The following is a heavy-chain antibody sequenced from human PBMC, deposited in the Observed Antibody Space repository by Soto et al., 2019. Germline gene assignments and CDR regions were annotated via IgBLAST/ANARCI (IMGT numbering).Heavy chain of an antibody. CDR1: GGTFSSYA. J-gene: IGHJ6*02. CDR3: ARATRLPAAIDNYGMDV. CDR2: IIPIFGTA. V-gene: IGHV1-69*13. Sequence: ASVKVSCKASGGTFSSYAISWVRQAPGQGLEWMGGIIPIFGTANYAQKFQGRVTITADESTSTAYMELSSLRSEDTAVYYCARATRLPAAIDNYGMDVWGQGTTVTVSS. D-gene: IGHD2-2*01.